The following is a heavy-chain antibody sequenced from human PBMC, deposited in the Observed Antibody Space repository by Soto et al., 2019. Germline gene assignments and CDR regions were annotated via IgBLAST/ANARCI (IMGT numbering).Heavy chain of an antibody. J-gene: IGHJ4*02. D-gene: IGHD6-13*01. CDR1: GFTVSTYW. CDR3: AREKSGYIAAAGTDPYYFDY. CDR2: INSDGSST. Sequence: PGGSLRLSCTASGFTVSTYWMHWVRPAPGKGLVWVSRINSDGSSTSYADSVKGRFTISRDHAKNTLYLQMNSLRAEDTAVYYCAREKSGYIAAAGTDPYYFDYWGQGTLVTVSS. V-gene: IGHV3-74*01.